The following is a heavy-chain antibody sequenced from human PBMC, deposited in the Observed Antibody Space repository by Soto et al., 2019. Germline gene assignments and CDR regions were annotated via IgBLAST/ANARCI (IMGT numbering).Heavy chain of an antibody. CDR1: GGSTSSYY. CDR3: ARGLREYSYGYNDYYFDY. D-gene: IGHD5-18*01. CDR2: IYYSGST. Sequence: PSEPLSLTCTVSGGSTSSYYWSWIRQPPGKGLEWIGYIYYSGSTYYNPSLKSRVTISVDTSKNQFSLKLSSVTAADTAVYYCARGLREYSYGYNDYYFDYWGQGTLVTVSS. V-gene: IGHV4-59*12. J-gene: IGHJ4*02.